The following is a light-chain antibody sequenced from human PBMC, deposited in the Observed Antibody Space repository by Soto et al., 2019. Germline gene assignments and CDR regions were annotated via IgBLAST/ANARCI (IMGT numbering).Light chain of an antibody. CDR1: QSVNRY. J-gene: IGKJ3*01. CDR2: DAS. Sequence: EIVLTQSPATLSLSPGERATLSCRASQSVNRYLAWFQQKPGQAPRLLIYDASNRATGIPARFSGSGSGTDFTLTISSLELEDFAVYYCQQRSNWPLTFGPGTKVDIK. V-gene: IGKV3-11*01. CDR3: QQRSNWPLT.